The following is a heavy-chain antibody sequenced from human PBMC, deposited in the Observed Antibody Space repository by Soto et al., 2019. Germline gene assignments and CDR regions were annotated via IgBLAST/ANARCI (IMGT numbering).Heavy chain of an antibody. J-gene: IGHJ4*02. CDR1: GFSLSNARMG. CDR2: IFSNDEQ. CDR3: ARTRGDGYRTYLVDY. Sequence: QVTLKESGPVLVKPTETLTLTCTVSGFSLSNARMGVSWIRQPPGKALEWLAHIFSNDEQSYSTSLKSRLTISKATSKSQVVLTMTNMDPVDTATYYCARTRGDGYRTYLVDYWGQGTLVTVSS. D-gene: IGHD3-10*01. V-gene: IGHV2-26*01.